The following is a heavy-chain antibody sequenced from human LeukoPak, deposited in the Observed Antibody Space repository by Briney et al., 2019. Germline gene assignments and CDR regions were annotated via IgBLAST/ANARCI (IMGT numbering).Heavy chain of an antibody. Sequence: GGSLRLSCAASGFTFSSYWMSWVRQAPGKGLEWVANIKQDGSEKYYVDSVKGRFTISRDNAKNSLYLQMNSLRAEDTAVYYCAGRDTMVRGVSAYYYYYMDVWAKGPRSPSP. CDR2: IKQDGSEK. CDR3: AGRDTMVRGVSAYYYYYMDV. V-gene: IGHV3-7*01. J-gene: IGHJ6*03. D-gene: IGHD3-10*01. CDR1: GFTFSSYW.